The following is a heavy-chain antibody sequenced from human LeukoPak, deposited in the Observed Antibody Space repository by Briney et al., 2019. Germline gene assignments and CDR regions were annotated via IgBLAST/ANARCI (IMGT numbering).Heavy chain of an antibody. J-gene: IGHJ3*02. CDR3: ARQPPSGRYCSSTSCYAQVYDAFDI. CDR2: IYTSGST. Sequence: SETLSLTLTVPGGSISSYYRSWIRQPAGKGPEWIGRIYTSGSTNYKPSLKGRVTMSVQTSKHQLSLNLSSVTAAGTAVYYSARQPPSGRYCSSTSCYAQVYDAFDIWGQGKMVTVSS. CDR1: GGSISSYY. D-gene: IGHD2-2*01. V-gene: IGHV4-4*07.